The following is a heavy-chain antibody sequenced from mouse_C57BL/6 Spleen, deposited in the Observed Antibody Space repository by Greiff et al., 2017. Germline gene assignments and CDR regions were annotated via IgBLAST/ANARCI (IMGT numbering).Heavy chain of an antibody. Sequence: EVQLQQSGAELVRPGASVKLSCTASGFNIKDYYMHWVKQRPEQGLEWIGRIDPEDGDTEYAPKFQGKATMTADTSSNTAYLQFSSLTSEDTAVYYCTTSYYYGSPYYFDYWGQGTTLTVSS. D-gene: IGHD1-1*01. V-gene: IGHV14-1*01. CDR2: IDPEDGDT. CDR3: TTSYYYGSPYYFDY. CDR1: GFNIKDYY. J-gene: IGHJ2*01.